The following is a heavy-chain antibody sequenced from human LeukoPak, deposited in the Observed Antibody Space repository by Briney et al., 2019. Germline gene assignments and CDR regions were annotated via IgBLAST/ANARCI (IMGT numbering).Heavy chain of an antibody. J-gene: IGHJ6*02. CDR1: GFTVSSNY. Sequence: GGSLRLSCAASGFTVSSNYMSWVRQAPGKGLEWVSVIYSGGSTYYADSVKGRFTISRDNSKNTLYLRMNSLRAEDTAVYYCARESGTDYYYYGMDVWGQGTTVTVSS. V-gene: IGHV3-53*01. CDR2: IYSGGST. CDR3: ARESGTDYYYYGMDV. D-gene: IGHD1-26*01.